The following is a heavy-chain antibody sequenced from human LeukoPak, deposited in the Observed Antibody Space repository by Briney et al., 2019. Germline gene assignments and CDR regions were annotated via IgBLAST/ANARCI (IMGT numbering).Heavy chain of an antibody. D-gene: IGHD1-26*01. Sequence: GGSLRLSCAASGFTFSSYWMSWVRQAPGKGREWVANIKQDGSEKYYVDSVKGRFTISRDNAKNSLYLQMNSLRAEDTAVYYCARRRYSGSSQHFDYWGQGTLVTVSS. V-gene: IGHV3-7*01. CDR1: GFTFSSYW. CDR3: ARRRYSGSSQHFDY. J-gene: IGHJ4*02. CDR2: IKQDGSEK.